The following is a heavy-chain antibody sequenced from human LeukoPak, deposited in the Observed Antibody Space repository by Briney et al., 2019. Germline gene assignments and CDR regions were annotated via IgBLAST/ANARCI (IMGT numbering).Heavy chain of an antibody. CDR3: ARVILGSSFSTSGYYFDY. Sequence: PSETLSLTCTVSGYSISSGYYWGWIRQPPGKGLEWIGSIYHSGSTYYNPSLKSRVTISVDTSKNQFSLKLSSVTAADTAVYYCARVILGSSFSTSGYYFDYWGQGTLVTVSS. CDR1: GYSISSGYY. V-gene: IGHV4-38-2*02. CDR2: IYHSGST. J-gene: IGHJ4*02. D-gene: IGHD3-3*02.